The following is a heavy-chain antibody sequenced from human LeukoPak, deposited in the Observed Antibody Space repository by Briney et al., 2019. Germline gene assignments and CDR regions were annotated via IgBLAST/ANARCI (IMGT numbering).Heavy chain of an antibody. D-gene: IGHD3-22*01. CDR3: ASGYYYDSSGYYNLDI. Sequence: SQTLSLICTVSGGSISSGSYYWSWIRQPAGKGLEWIGRIYTSGSTNYNPSLKSRVTISVDTSKNQFSLKLSSVTAADTAVYYCASGYYYDSSGYYNLDIWGQGTMVTVSS. V-gene: IGHV4-61*02. CDR1: GGSISSGSYY. CDR2: IYTSGST. J-gene: IGHJ3*02.